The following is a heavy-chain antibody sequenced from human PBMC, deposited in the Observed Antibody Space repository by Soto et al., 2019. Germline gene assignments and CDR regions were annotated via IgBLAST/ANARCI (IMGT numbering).Heavy chain of an antibody. Sequence: SGPTLVNTTQTLTLTCTFSGFSLISTRVAVGWIRQPPGKALEWLALIYWDDDKRYSPFLKSRLTITKDTSKNQVVLTMTNMDPVDTATDDCAHCSIGSCFDDWCQGTLVTVAS. CDR2: IYWDDDK. J-gene: IGHJ4*02. D-gene: IGHD3-10*01. CDR1: GFSLISTRVA. V-gene: IGHV2-5*02. CDR3: AHCSIGSCFDD.